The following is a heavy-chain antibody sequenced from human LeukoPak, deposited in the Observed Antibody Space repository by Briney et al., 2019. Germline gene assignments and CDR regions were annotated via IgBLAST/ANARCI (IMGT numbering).Heavy chain of an antibody. J-gene: IGHJ4*02. V-gene: IGHV3-33*06. Sequence: GGSLRLSCAASGFTFSSYGMYWVRQAPGRGLEWVAVIWYGGSNKYYADSVKGRFTISRDNSKNTLYLQMNSLRAEDTAVYYCSKGKDVKRYFDWYDYWGQGTLVTVSS. CDR2: IWYGGSNK. D-gene: IGHD3-9*01. CDR3: SKGKDVKRYFDWYDY. CDR1: GFTFSSYG.